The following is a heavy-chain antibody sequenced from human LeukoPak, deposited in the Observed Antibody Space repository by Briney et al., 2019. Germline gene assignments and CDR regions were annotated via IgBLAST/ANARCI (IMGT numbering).Heavy chain of an antibody. J-gene: IGHJ3*02. D-gene: IGHD6-13*01. CDR1: GFTFSGSI. Sequence: GGSLNLSCAASGFTFSGSIMHGVRPAAGKGRGGVGRIRSKRNNYATAYAASVQGRFTISRDDSKNTAYLHMDSLKTEDTALYYCSRLEDSSPIEVALDIWGQGTVVTVSS. V-gene: IGHV3-73*01. CDR2: IRSKRNNYAT. CDR3: SRLEDSSPIEVALDI.